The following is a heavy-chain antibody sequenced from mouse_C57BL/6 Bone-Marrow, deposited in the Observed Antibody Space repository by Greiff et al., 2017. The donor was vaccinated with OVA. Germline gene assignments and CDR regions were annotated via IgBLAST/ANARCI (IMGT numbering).Heavy chain of an antibody. V-gene: IGHV3-6*01. D-gene: IGHD2-4*01. CDR1: GYSITSGYY. Sequence: ESGPGLVKPSQSLSLTCSVTGYSITSGYYWNWIRQFPGNKLEWMGYISYDGSNNYNPSLKNRISITRDTSKNQFFLKLNSVTTEDTATYYCARDTRIYYDYDGPFAYWGQGTLVTVSA. CDR2: ISYDGSN. J-gene: IGHJ3*01. CDR3: ARDTRIYYDYDGPFAY.